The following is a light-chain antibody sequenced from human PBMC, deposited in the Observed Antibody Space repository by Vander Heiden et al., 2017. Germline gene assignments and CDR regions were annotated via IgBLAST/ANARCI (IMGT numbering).Light chain of an antibody. CDR3: QSYDSSLSGFVV. V-gene: IGLV1-40*01. Sequence: QSVLTQPPSVSGAPGQRVTLSCTGSSSNIGAGYDVHWYQQLPGTAPNLLIYGNSNRPSGVPDRFCGSKSGTSASLAITGLQAEDEADYYCQSYDSSLSGFVVFGGGTKLTVL. J-gene: IGLJ2*01. CDR2: GNS. CDR1: SSNIGAGYD.